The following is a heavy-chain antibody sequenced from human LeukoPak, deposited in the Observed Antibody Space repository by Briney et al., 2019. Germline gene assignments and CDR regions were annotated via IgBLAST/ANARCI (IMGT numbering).Heavy chain of an antibody. V-gene: IGHV1-69*05. CDR1: GGTFSSYA. CDR3: ASDAGVATQLDY. D-gene: IGHD5-12*01. Sequence: GASVKVSCKASGGTFSSYAISWVRQAPGQGLEWMGGIIPIFGTANYAQKFQGRVTITTDESTSTAYMELSSLRSEDTAVYYCASDAGVATQLDYWGQGTLVTVSS. CDR2: IIPIFGTA. J-gene: IGHJ4*02.